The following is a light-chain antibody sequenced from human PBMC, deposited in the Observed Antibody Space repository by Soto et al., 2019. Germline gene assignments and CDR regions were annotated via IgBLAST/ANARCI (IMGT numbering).Light chain of an antibody. Sequence: QAVVTQEPSLTVSPGGTVTLTCASSTGAVTSGYYPNWFQQKAGQAPRVLIYSTSNKHSWTPARFSGSLLGGKAALTLSGVQPEDEAEYYCLFFYGDAWVFGGGTKLTVL. CDR1: TGAVTSGYY. J-gene: IGLJ3*02. CDR2: STS. CDR3: LFFYGDAWV. V-gene: IGLV7-43*01.